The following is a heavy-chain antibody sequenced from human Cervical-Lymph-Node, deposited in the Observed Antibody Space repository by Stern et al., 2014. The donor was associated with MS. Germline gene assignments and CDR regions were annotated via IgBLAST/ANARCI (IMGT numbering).Heavy chain of an antibody. CDR2: IYPGDSDT. J-gene: IGHJ1*01. D-gene: IGHD3-22*01. CDR3: ARSYYYDSSGYYGYFQH. V-gene: IGHV5-51*01. Sequence: EVQLVESGAEVKKPGESLKISCKGSGYSFTSYWIGWVRQMPGKGLEWMGIIYPGDSDTRYSPSFQGQVTISADKSISTAYLQWSSLKASDTAMYYCARSYYYDSSGYYGYFQHWGQGTLVTVSS. CDR1: GYSFTSYW.